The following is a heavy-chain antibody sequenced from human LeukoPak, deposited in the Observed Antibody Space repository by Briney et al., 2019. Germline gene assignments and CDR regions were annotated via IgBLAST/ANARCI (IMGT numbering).Heavy chain of an antibody. CDR3: AKGISRRTIYRNFAFDY. CDR1: GFTLYDYT. J-gene: IGHJ4*02. CDR2: ISGDGATT. V-gene: IGHV3-43*02. D-gene: IGHD3-9*01. Sequence: TGGSLRLSFAASGFTLYDYTMYWVRQAPGKGLEWVSLISGDGATTYYADSVKGRFTISRDNSKNSLYLQMNSLRTEDTALYYCAKGISRRTIYRNFAFDYWGQGTLVTVSS.